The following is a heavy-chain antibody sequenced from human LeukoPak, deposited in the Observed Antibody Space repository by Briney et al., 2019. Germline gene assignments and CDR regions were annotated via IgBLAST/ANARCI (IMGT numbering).Heavy chain of an antibody. V-gene: IGHV3-23*01. CDR3: AKGYDVVVTAILFDY. Sequence: GGSLRLSCAASGFTFSSYAMSWVRQAPGKGLEWVSVISGSGGSRNDADSVKGRFTISRDNSKNTLYLQMNSLRAEDTAVYYCAKGYDVVVTAILFDYWGQGTLVTVSS. CDR1: GFTFSSYA. CDR2: ISGSGGSR. J-gene: IGHJ4*02. D-gene: IGHD2-21*02.